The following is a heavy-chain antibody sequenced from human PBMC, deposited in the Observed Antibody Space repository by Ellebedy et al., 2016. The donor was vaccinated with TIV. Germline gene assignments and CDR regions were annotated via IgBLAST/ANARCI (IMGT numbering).Heavy chain of an antibody. V-gene: IGHV3-48*02. CDR1: GFTFSSYN. CDR3: ARDPPGWSAFDI. J-gene: IGHJ3*02. Sequence: GESLKISXAASGFTFSSYNMNWVRQAPGKGLEWVSYISSVLTIYYADSVKGRFTISRDNAKNSLYLQLNSLRDEDTAVYYCARDPPGWSAFDIWGQGTMVTVSS. D-gene: IGHD3-9*01. CDR2: ISSVLTI.